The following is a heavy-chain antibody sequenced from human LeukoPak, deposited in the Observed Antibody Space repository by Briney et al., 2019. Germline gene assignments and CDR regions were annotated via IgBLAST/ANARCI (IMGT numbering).Heavy chain of an antibody. CDR2: IWYDGSNK. V-gene: IGHV3-33*01. D-gene: IGHD3-3*01. CDR3: AREGRLYYDFWSGYDS. J-gene: IGHJ4*02. Sequence: GSLRLSCAASGFTFSSYGMHWVRQAPGKGLEWVAVIWYDGSNKYYADSVKGRFTISRDNSKNTLYLQMNSLRAEDTAVYYCAREGRLYYDFWSGYDSWGQGTLVTVSS. CDR1: GFTFSSYG.